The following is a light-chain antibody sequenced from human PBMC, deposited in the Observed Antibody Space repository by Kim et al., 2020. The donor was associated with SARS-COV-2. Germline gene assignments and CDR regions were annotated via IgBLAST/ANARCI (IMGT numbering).Light chain of an antibody. CDR3: QQYNSYRYT. V-gene: IGKV1-5*03. CDR1: QSISSW. CDR2: KAS. Sequence: DIQMTQSPSTLSASVGDRVTITCRASQSISSWLAWYQQKPGKAPKLLIYKASSLESGVPSRFSGSGSGTEFTLTISSLQPDDFATYYCQQYNSYRYTFGQGTKLGI. J-gene: IGKJ2*01.